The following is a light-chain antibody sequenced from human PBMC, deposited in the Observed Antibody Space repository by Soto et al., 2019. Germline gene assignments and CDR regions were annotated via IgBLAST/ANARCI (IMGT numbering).Light chain of an antibody. CDR3: QQRSNWPALT. V-gene: IGKV3-11*01. J-gene: IGKJ4*01. CDR1: QSVSSY. Sequence: EIVLTQSPATLSLSPGERATLSCRSSQSVSSYLAWYPHKPGQAPRLLISDASNRATGIPARFSGSGSGTDFTLTISSLEPEDFAVYYCQQRSNWPALTFGGGTKVDIK. CDR2: DAS.